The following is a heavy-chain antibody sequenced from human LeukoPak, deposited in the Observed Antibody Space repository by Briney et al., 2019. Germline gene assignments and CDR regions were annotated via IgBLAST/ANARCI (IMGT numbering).Heavy chain of an antibody. J-gene: IGHJ4*02. V-gene: IGHV4-34*01. CDR3: ASSIVVVPAADYYFDY. CDR2: TNHSGST. D-gene: IGHD2-2*01. Sequence: SETLSLTCAVYGGSFSGYYWSWIRQPPGKGLEWIGETNHSGSTNYNPSLKSRVTISVDTSKNQFSLKLSSVTAADTAVYYCASSIVVVPAADYYFDYWGQGTLVTVSS. CDR1: GGSFSGYY.